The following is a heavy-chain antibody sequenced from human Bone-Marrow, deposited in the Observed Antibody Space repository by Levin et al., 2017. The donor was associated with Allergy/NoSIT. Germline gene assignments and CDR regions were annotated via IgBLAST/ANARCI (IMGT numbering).Heavy chain of an antibody. CDR2: IRSKAYGGTT. CDR1: GFTFGDYA. CDR3: TRDGRPFITMIVGGYYYYGMDV. Sequence: GGSLRLSCTASGFTFGDYAMSWVRQAPGKGLEWVGFIRSKAYGGTTEYAASVKGRFTISRDDSKSIAYLQMNSLKTEDTAVYYCTRDGRPFITMIVGGYYYYGMDVWGQGTTVTVSS. D-gene: IGHD3-22*01. J-gene: IGHJ6*02. V-gene: IGHV3-49*04.